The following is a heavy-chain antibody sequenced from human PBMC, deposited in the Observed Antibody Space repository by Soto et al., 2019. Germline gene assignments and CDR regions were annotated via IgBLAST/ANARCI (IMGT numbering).Heavy chain of an antibody. V-gene: IGHV4-4*02. CDR1: GGSISSSNW. CDR3: ATLPPRVVASLLPIPT. Sequence: VQLRQSGPGLVKPSGTLSLTCAVSGGSISSSNWWTWVRQAPGKGLEWIGEIYHSGNTYYNPSLKGRVTITVYKSNNQFSLKLNSVTAADTAVYYCATLPPRVVASLLPIPTLGQGTLVTVSS. D-gene: IGHD1-26*01. CDR2: IYHSGNT. J-gene: IGHJ5*02.